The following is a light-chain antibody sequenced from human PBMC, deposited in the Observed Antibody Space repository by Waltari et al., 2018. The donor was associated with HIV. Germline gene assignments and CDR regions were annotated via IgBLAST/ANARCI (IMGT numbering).Light chain of an antibody. Sequence: QSALTQPRSVSGSPGQSVTISCTGTSSDVGGYNYVSWYQQHPGKAPKLMIWDVTNRPSGVPVRCSGSRSGNMASLTSSGRQADDEADYYCCSYAGTFTWVFGGGTRLTVL. V-gene: IGLV2-11*01. CDR2: DVT. CDR3: CSYAGTFTWV. CDR1: SSDVGGYNY. J-gene: IGLJ3*02.